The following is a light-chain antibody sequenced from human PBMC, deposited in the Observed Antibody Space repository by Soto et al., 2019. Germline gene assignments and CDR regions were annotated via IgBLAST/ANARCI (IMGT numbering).Light chain of an antibody. CDR2: DVI. Sequence: HSALTQPASVSGSPGQSITISCTGSSSDIGGYKYVSWYQHHPGKAPQLIIFDVINRPSGVSNRFSGSKSGNTASLTIFGLQAEDEADYYCFSYTSSTMDVFGTGTKLTVL. CDR3: FSYTSSTMDV. J-gene: IGLJ1*01. CDR1: SSDIGGYKY. V-gene: IGLV2-14*03.